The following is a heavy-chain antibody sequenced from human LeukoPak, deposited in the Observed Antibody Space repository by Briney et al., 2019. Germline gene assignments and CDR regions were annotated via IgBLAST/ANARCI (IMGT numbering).Heavy chain of an antibody. CDR2: INPNSGGT. V-gene: IGHV1-2*06. CDR3: ARGSKDIVVVPAAEDYYYYYYMDV. J-gene: IGHJ6*03. D-gene: IGHD2-2*01. Sequence: GASVKVSCKASGYTFTGYYMHWVRQAPGQGLEWMGRINPNSGGTNYAQKFQGRVTMTRDTSISTAYMELSRLRSEDTAVYYCARGSKDIVVVPAAEDYYYYYYMDVWGKGTTVTVSS. CDR1: GYTFTGYY.